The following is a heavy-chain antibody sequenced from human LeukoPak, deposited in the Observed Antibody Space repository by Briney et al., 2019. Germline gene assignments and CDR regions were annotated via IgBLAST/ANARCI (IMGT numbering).Heavy chain of an antibody. V-gene: IGHV4-4*07. Sequence: SETLSLTCTVSGGSISSYYWSWIRQPAGKGLEWIGRIYTSGSTNYNPSLKSRVTMSVDTSKNQFSLKLSSVTAAETAVYYCARANDYVWGSKGAFAIWGQGTMVTVSS. CDR1: GGSISSYY. J-gene: IGHJ3*02. D-gene: IGHD3-16*01. CDR2: IYTSGST. CDR3: ARANDYVWGSKGAFAI.